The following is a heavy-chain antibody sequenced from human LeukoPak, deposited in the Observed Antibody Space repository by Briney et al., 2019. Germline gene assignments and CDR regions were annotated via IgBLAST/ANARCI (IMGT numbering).Heavy chain of an antibody. Sequence: AASVKVSCMASGYTFTGYYMHWVRQAPGQGLEWMGWINPNSGGTNYAQKFQGRVTMTRDTSISTAYMELSRRRSDDTAVYYCARDRDSSPAQYWFDPWGQGTLVTVSS. J-gene: IGHJ5*02. CDR3: ARDRDSSPAQYWFDP. CDR1: GYTFTGYY. CDR2: INPNSGGT. V-gene: IGHV1-2*02. D-gene: IGHD6-13*01.